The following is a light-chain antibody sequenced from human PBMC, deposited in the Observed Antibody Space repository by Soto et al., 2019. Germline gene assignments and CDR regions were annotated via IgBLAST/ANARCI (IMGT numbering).Light chain of an antibody. CDR3: SSYTSSSTEV. CDR2: DVS. Sequence: QSVLTQPASVSGSPGQSITISCTGTSSDVGGYNYVSWYQHHPGKAPKLIIYDVSNRPSGVSNRFSGSKSGNTASLTISGLQAEDEADYYCSSYTSSSTEVFGTGTKVTVL. CDR1: SSDVGGYNY. V-gene: IGLV2-14*03. J-gene: IGLJ1*01.